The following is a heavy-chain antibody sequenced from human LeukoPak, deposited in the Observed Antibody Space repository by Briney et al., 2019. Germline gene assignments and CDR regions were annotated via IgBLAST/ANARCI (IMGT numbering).Heavy chain of an antibody. J-gene: IGHJ4*02. D-gene: IGHD3-22*01. CDR2: ISSSSSHI. CDR3: AKRGVVIRVILVGFHKEAYYFDS. Sequence: PGGSLRLSCAASGFPFSSHTMNWVRLAPGKGMEWVSSISSSSSHIYYADSVKGRFTISRDNAKNTLFLQMNSLRAEDTAVYFCAKRGVVIRVILVGFHKEAYYFDSWGQGALVTVSS. V-gene: IGHV3-21*04. CDR1: GFPFSSHT.